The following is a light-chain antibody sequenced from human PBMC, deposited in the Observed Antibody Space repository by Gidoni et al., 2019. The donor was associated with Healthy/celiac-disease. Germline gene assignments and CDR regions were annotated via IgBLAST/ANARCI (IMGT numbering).Light chain of an antibody. Sequence: QSALTQPASESGSPGQSITISCTGTSSDVGSYNLVSWYQQHPGKAPKLMIYEGSKRPSGVSNRFSGSKSGNTASLTISGLQAEDEADYYCCSYAGSSTFEWVFGGGTKLTVL. CDR3: CSYAGSSTFEWV. CDR1: SSDVGSYNL. CDR2: EGS. V-gene: IGLV2-23*03. J-gene: IGLJ3*02.